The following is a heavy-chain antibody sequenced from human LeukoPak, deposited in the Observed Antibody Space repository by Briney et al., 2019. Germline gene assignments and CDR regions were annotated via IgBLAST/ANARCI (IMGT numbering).Heavy chain of an antibody. CDR2: ISSSSSTI. D-gene: IGHD3-9*01. Sequence: GGSLRLSCEASGFTFSSYSMNWVRQAPGKGLEWVSYISSSSSTIYYADSVKGRFTISRDNAKNSLYLQMNSLRDEDTAVYYCARVRRDDILTGYYLYYFDYWGQGTLVTVSS. V-gene: IGHV3-48*02. CDR3: ARVRRDDILTGYYLYYFDY. J-gene: IGHJ4*02. CDR1: GFTFSSYS.